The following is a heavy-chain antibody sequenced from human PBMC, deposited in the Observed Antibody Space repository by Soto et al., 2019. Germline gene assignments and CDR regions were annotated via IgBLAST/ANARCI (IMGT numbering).Heavy chain of an antibody. V-gene: IGHV3-30*14. CDR2: ISYDGTYK. CDR3: ANEVDVAFSSLQYGMDV. Sequence: PGGSLRLSCAASGFTFSSFAMSWVRQAPGKGLEWVAFISYDGTYKYYADSVRGRFTVYRDNSKSTLLLQMNSLKFEDTAVYVCANEVDVAFSSLQYGMDVWGQGTTVTAP. J-gene: IGHJ6*02. D-gene: IGHD5-12*01. CDR1: GFTFSSFA.